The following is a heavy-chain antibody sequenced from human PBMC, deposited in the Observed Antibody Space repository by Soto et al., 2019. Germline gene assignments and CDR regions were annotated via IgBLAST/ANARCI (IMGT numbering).Heavy chain of an antibody. Sequence: GGSLRLSCPASRFTFSSYGMHWVRQAPGKGLEWVAVISYDGSNKYYADSVKGRFTISRDNSKNTLYLQMNSLRAEDTAVYYCATSSGSSYYYYYGMDVWGQGTTVTVSS. CDR2: ISYDGSNK. CDR3: ATSSGSSYYYYYGMDV. J-gene: IGHJ6*02. CDR1: RFTFSSYG. D-gene: IGHD1-26*01. V-gene: IGHV3-30*03.